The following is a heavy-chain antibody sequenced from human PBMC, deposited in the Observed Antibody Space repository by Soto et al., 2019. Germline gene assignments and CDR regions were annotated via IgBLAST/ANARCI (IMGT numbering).Heavy chain of an antibody. D-gene: IGHD2-2*01. Sequence: QVQLQESGPGLVKPSQTLSLTCTVSGGSISSGGYYWSWIRQHPGKGLEWIGYIYYSGSTYYNPSLKSRVTISVDTSKNQFSLKLSSVTAADTAVYYCARGRGDPAAIFIFPNFPHHFDYWGQGTLVTVSS. CDR2: IYYSGST. CDR3: ARGRGDPAAIFIFPNFPHHFDY. V-gene: IGHV4-31*03. CDR1: GGSISSGGYY. J-gene: IGHJ4*02.